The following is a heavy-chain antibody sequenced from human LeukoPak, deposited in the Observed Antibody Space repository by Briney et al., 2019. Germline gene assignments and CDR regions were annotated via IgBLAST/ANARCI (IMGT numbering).Heavy chain of an antibody. V-gene: IGHV3-30*18. Sequence: PGGSLRLSCAASGFTFSSYSMHWVRQAPGKGLEWVAVISYDGSNKYYADSVKGRFTISRDNSKNTLYLQMNSLRAEDTAVYYCAKDLWTQRGVLDYWGQGTLVTVSS. CDR1: GFTFSSYS. CDR2: ISYDGSNK. J-gene: IGHJ4*02. CDR3: AKDLWTQRGVLDY. D-gene: IGHD1-1*01.